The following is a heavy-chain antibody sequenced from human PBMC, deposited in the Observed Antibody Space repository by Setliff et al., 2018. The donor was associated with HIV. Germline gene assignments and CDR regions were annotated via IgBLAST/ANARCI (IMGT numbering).Heavy chain of an antibody. V-gene: IGHV4-34*01. Sequence: SETLSLTCAVYGGSFTTNYWTWIRQPPGKGLEWIGEINHIGNTNYNPSLKSRVTISLDTSKKQFSLKLTSLTAAETAVYFGAGLSGFLDYWGQGTLVTVSS. CDR2: INHIGNT. CDR3: AGLSGFLDY. CDR1: GGSFTTNY. D-gene: IGHD3-22*01. J-gene: IGHJ4*02.